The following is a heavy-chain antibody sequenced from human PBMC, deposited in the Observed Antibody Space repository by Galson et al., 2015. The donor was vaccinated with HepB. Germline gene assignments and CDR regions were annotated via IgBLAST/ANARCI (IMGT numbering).Heavy chain of an antibody. D-gene: IGHD2-15*01. CDR3: ARGALVVVVGATQNNWFDP. CDR2: ISPYSRDT. V-gene: IGHV1-18*01. CDR1: GYAFFTYS. J-gene: IGHJ5*02. Sequence: SCKASGYAFFTYSITWVRQAPGQGLEWMGWISPYSRDTHYARKFQGRVTMTTDTFTNTAYMELRSLRSDDTAIYYCARGALVVVVGATQNNWFDPWGQGTLVTVSS.